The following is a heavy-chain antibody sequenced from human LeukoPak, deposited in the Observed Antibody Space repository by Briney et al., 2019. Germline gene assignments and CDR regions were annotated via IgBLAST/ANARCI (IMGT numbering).Heavy chain of an antibody. CDR1: GYGFTSYW. D-gene: IGHD3-3*01. CDR2: IYPGDSDT. Sequence: GESLKISCKGSGYGFTSYWIGWVRQMPGKGLEWMGIIYPGDSDTRYSPSFQGQVTISADKSISTAYLQCSSLKASDTATYYCARQVFGVVPSYGMDVWGQGTTVTVSS. V-gene: IGHV5-51*01. CDR3: ARQVFGVVPSYGMDV. J-gene: IGHJ6*02.